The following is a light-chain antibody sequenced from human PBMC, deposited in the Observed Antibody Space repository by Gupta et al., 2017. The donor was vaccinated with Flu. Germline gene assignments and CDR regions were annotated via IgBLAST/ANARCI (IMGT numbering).Light chain of an antibody. CDR1: QSISAN. Sequence: EIVLTQSPVTLSVSPGERATLSCRASQSISANLAWYQHIPGQPPRLLIYDASNRATGIPARFSGSGSGTDFTLTISRLEPDDFAVYYCQQRSNWPPITFGQGTRLEIK. CDR3: QQRSNWPPIT. J-gene: IGKJ5*01. V-gene: IGKV3-11*01. CDR2: DAS.